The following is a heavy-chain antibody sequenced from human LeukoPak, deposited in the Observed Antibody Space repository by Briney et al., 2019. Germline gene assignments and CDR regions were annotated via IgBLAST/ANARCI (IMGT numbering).Heavy chain of an antibody. CDR3: AKDDYDIPSD. CDR2: ISGSGGSK. D-gene: IGHD3-9*01. Sequence: TGGSLRLSCAASGFTFSSYAMSWVRQAPGKGLEWVSSISGSGGSKYYAASVKGRFTISRDNSKTTLYLQMNSVRAEDTAVYYCAKDDYDIPSDWGQGTLVTVSS. CDR1: GFTFSSYA. V-gene: IGHV3-23*01. J-gene: IGHJ4*02.